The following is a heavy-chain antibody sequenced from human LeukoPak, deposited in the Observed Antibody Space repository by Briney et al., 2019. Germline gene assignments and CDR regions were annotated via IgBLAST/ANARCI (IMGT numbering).Heavy chain of an antibody. J-gene: IGHJ4*02. D-gene: IGHD6-19*01. CDR2: INPNSGGT. CDR1: GYTFTGYY. Sequence: GASVKVSCKASGYTFTGYYMHWVRQAPGQGLEWMGWINPNSGGTNYAQKFQGWVTMTRDTSISTAYMELSSLRSEDTAVYYCARGGEQWLAPEDYWGQGTLVTVSS. V-gene: IGHV1-2*04. CDR3: ARGGEQWLAPEDY.